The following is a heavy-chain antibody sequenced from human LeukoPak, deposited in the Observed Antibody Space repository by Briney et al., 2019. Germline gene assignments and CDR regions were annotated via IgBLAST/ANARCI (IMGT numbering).Heavy chain of an antibody. CDR1: GFTFTTYS. D-gene: IGHD6-19*01. CDR2: ISNSSSYI. V-gene: IGHV3-21*06. CDR3: VRGGGSSAYYYYFDY. Sequence: PGGSLRLSCVASGFTFTTYSMNWVRQAPGKGLEWVSSISNSSSYIFYADSVKGRLTISRDNAKNSLYLQMNSLRDEDAAVYYCVRGGGSSAYYYYFDYWGQGSLVTVS. J-gene: IGHJ4*02.